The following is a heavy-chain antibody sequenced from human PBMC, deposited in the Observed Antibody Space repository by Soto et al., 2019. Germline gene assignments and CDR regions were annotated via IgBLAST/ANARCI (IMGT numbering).Heavy chain of an antibody. CDR1: GGSISSYY. V-gene: IGHV4-59*01. CDR3: ARAPPTKVGSYYFDY. CDR2: IYYSGST. J-gene: IGHJ4*02. D-gene: IGHD1-26*01. Sequence: QVQLQESGPGLVKPSETLSLTCTVSGGSISSYYWSWIRQPPGKGLEWIGYIYYSGSTNYNPSLKSRVTISVATSKNQFSLKLSSVTAADTAVYYCARAPPTKVGSYYFDYWGQGTLVTVSS.